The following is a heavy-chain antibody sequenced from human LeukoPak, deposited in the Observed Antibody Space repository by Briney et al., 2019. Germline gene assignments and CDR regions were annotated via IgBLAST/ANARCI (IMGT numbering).Heavy chain of an antibody. V-gene: IGHV3-11*04. CDR3: ARGYSYGFEY. CDR1: GFTFSNYD. Sequence: GGSLRLSCAASGFTFSNYDMSWVRQAPGKGLEWVSFITTSGGTIYYADSVKGRFTISRDNAKNSLYLQMNSLRTEDTAFYYCARGYSYGFEYWGRGTLVTVSS. D-gene: IGHD5-18*01. CDR2: ITTSGGTI. J-gene: IGHJ4*02.